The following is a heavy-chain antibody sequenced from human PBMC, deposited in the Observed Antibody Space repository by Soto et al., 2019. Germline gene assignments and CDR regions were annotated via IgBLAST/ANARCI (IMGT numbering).Heavy chain of an antibody. CDR3: ARGSSGSGMMWFDP. Sequence: TLSLTCTVSGGSISSGDYYWSWIRQPPGKGLEWIGYIYYSGSTYYNPSLKSRVTISVDTSKNQFSLKLSSVTAADTAVYYCARGSSGSGMMWFDPWGQGTLVTVSS. D-gene: IGHD3-10*01. J-gene: IGHJ5*02. CDR1: GGSISSGDYY. V-gene: IGHV4-30-4*01. CDR2: IYYSGST.